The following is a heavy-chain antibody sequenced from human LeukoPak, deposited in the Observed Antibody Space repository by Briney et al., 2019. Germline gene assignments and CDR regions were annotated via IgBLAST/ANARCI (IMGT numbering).Heavy chain of an antibody. J-gene: IGHJ4*02. Sequence: PSETLSFTCTVSGVSISSGGYYWRWIRQHPGKGLEWIGYIYYSGSTYYNPSLKSRVTISVDTSKNQFSLKLSSVTAADTAVYYCARGGGYCSSTSCRGPYYFDYWGQGTLVTVSS. CDR2: IYYSGST. CDR3: ARGGGYCSSTSCRGPYYFDY. D-gene: IGHD2-2*01. V-gene: IGHV4-31*03. CDR1: GVSISSGGYY.